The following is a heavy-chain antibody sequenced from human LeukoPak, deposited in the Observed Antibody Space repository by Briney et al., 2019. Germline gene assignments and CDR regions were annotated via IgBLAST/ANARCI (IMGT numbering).Heavy chain of an antibody. CDR2: IYYSGST. CDR1: GGSISSSSYY. CDR3: ARQGQQLSFDY. Sequence: PSETLSLTCTVSGGSISSSSYYWGWIRQPPGKGLEWLGSIYYSGSTYYNPSLKSRVAISVDTSKNQFSLKLSSVTAADTAVYYCARQGQQLSFDYWGQGTLVTVSS. D-gene: IGHD6-13*01. J-gene: IGHJ4*02. V-gene: IGHV4-39*01.